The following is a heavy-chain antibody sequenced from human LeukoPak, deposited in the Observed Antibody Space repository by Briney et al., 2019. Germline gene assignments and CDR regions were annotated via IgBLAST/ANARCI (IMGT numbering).Heavy chain of an antibody. V-gene: IGHV3-7*01. D-gene: IGHD6-13*01. Sequence: GGSLRLSCAASGFTFSTYWMSWVRQAPGKGLEWVGNIKQDGGEKYYVDSVKGRFTIPGDNAKNSLYLQMNSLRAEDTAMYYCARDSAGNDYWGQGTLVTVSS. CDR1: GFTFSTYW. J-gene: IGHJ4*02. CDR2: IKQDGGEK. CDR3: ARDSAGNDY.